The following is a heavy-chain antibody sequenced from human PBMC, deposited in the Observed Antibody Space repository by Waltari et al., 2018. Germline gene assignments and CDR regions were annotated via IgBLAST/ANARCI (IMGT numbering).Heavy chain of an antibody. CDR3: TGGAVTGTDF. Sequence: EVQVVVSGGGLVQPGGSLKLSCATSGFTFSGSTIHWVRQTAGKGLEWIGRIRSKPNNYATRYTASVEGRFTISRDDSENTAYLQMSSLMTEDTAVYYCTGGAVTGTDFWGQGTLVTVSS. J-gene: IGHJ4*02. CDR1: GFTFSGST. V-gene: IGHV3-73*01. CDR2: IRSKPNNYAT. D-gene: IGHD6-13*01.